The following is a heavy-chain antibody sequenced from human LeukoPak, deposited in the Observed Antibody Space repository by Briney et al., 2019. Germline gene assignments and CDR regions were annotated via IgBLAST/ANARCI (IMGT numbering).Heavy chain of an antibody. Sequence: SETLSLTCTVSGDSISSGHYWDWIRQPPGRGLEWIGSIHHSGSTWYNPSLKSRVTISLDTSQTQISLRVTSVTAADTAVYYCARGTDYSDSSGWLDPWGQGNPGHRLL. V-gene: IGHV4-38-2*02. CDR3: ARGTDYSDSSGWLDP. D-gene: IGHD3-22*01. CDR1: GDSISSGHY. CDR2: IHHSGST. J-gene: IGHJ5*02.